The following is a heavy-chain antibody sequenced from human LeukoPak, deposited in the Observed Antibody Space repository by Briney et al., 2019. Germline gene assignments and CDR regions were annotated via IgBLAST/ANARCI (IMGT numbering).Heavy chain of an antibody. Sequence: ASVKVSCKASGYTFTSYGISWVRQAPGQGLEWMGWISAYNGNTNYAQKLQGRVTMTTDTSTSTAYMELGSLRSDDTAVYYCASSSGGKRGNDAFDIWGQGTMVTVSS. CDR2: ISAYNGNT. CDR3: ASSSGGKRGNDAFDI. CDR1: GYTFTSYG. V-gene: IGHV1-18*01. D-gene: IGHD4-23*01. J-gene: IGHJ3*02.